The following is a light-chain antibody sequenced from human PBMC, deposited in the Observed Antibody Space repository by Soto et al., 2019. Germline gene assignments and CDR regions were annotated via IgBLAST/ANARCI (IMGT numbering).Light chain of an antibody. CDR1: QSVSSSY. CDR2: GAS. J-gene: IGKJ1*01. Sequence: EIVLTQSPGTLSLSPGERATLSCRASQSVSSSYLAWYQQKTGQAPRLLIYGASSRATGIPDRFSGSGSGTDFTLTISRLEPEDLAVYYCQQYGSSRWTFGQGTKVEIK. V-gene: IGKV3-20*01. CDR3: QQYGSSRWT.